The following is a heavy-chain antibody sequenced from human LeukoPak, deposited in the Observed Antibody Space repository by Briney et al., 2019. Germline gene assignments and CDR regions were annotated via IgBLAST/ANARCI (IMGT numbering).Heavy chain of an antibody. V-gene: IGHV4-4*07. CDR2: IYTSGST. CDR1: GGSISSYY. D-gene: IGHD5-12*01. CDR3: ARVLVATITDAFDI. J-gene: IGHJ3*02. Sequence: PSETLSLTCTVSGGSISSYYWSWIRQPAGKGLEWIGRIYTSGSTNYNPSLKSRVTMSVDTSKNQFSLKLSSVTAADTAVYYCARVLVATITDAFDIWGQGTMVTVSS.